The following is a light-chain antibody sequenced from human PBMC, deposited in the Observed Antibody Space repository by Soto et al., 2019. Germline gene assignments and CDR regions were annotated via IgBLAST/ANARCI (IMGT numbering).Light chain of an antibody. CDR3: SSYAGNRDGI. V-gene: IGLV2-8*01. J-gene: IGLJ2*01. CDR2: EVS. Sequence: QSVLTQPPSASGSPGQSVTISCTGSSSDVGGYNYVSWYQQHPGKAPKLMIYEVSKRPSGVPDRFSGSKSGNTASLTVSGLQAEDEADYYCSSYAGNRDGIFGGGTKLTVL. CDR1: SSDVGGYNY.